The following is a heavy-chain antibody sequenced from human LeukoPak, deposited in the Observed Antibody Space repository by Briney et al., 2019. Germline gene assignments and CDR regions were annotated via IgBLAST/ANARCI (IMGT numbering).Heavy chain of an antibody. D-gene: IGHD3-10*01. CDR3: ARDQFGDYGMDV. Sequence: GRSLRLSCVASGFTFSSYEMNWVRQAPGKGLEWVSYITSSGSTIYYADSVKGRFTISRDNANNSLYLQINSLRAEDTAVYYCARDQFGDYGMDVWGQGTTVTVSS. V-gene: IGHV3-48*03. CDR2: ITSSGSTI. CDR1: GFTFSSYE. J-gene: IGHJ6*02.